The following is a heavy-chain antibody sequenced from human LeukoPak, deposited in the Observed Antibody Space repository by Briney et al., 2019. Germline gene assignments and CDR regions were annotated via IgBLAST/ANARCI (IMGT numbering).Heavy chain of an antibody. D-gene: IGHD1-1*01. CDR1: GGSISSYY. J-gene: IGHJ4*02. CDR2: IYINWST. CDR3: ARDRGTWNDDGFDY. V-gene: IGHV4-4*07. Sequence: SETLSLTCTVSGGSISSYYWSWLRQPAGKGLEWIGRIYINWSTNHNPSLKSRVTMSVDTSKNQFSLKLSSVTAADTAVYYCARDRGTWNDDGFDYWGQGTLVTVSS.